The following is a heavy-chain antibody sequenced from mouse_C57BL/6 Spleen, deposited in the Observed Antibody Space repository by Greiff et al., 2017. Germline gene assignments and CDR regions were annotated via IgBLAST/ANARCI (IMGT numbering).Heavy chain of an antibody. CDR3: ARRITTVADYAMDY. CDR1: GFSLSTSGMG. J-gene: IGHJ4*01. D-gene: IGHD1-1*01. CDR2: IYWDDDK. V-gene: IGHV8-12*01. Sequence: QVTLKVCGPGILQSSQTLSLTCSFSGFSLSTSGMGVSWIRQPSGKGLEWLAHIYWDDDKRYNPSLKSRLTISKDTSRNQVFLKITSVDTADTATYYCARRITTVADYAMDYWGQGTSVTVSS.